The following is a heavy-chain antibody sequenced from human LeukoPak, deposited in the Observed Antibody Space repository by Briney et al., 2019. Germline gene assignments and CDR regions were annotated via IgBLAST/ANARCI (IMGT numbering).Heavy chain of an antibody. Sequence: GGSLRLSCAASGFTFSSHWMNWVRRAPGKGLEWVAIINQDGGRIGYGDSVKGRFTISRDNAQNSLYLQMNSLRAEDTAVYYCARRYFDYWGQGTLVTVSS. CDR2: INQDGGRI. J-gene: IGHJ4*02. CDR3: ARRYFDY. CDR1: GFTFSSHW. V-gene: IGHV3-7*03.